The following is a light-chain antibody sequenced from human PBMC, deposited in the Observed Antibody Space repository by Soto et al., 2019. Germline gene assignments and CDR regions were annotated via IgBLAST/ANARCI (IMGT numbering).Light chain of an antibody. Sequence: EIVLTQSPGTLSLSPGERATVSCRASQSVNSGHIAWYQQKPGQAPRLLMYAAFRRSTGTPDRFSGSGSGTDFTLTIIRLEPDDFAIYYCQHYGDSPAFGQGTKLEI. CDR3: QHYGDSPA. CDR2: AAF. J-gene: IGKJ1*01. CDR1: QSVNSGH. V-gene: IGKV3-20*01.